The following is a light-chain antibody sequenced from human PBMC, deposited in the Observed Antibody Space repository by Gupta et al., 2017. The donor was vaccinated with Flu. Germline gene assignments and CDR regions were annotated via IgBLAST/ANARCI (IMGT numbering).Light chain of an antibody. CDR3: HQYCDSPYT. Sequence: ETVLTQSPGTLSLSPGERATLSCRASQTVSSSFLAWYQQSRGQAPRLLIYGASRRAAGIPDRFSGSGSGTDFTLTISRLEPEDFAVYFCHQYCDSPYTFGQGSKVEI. V-gene: IGKV3-20*01. CDR1: QTVSSSF. J-gene: IGKJ2*01. CDR2: GAS.